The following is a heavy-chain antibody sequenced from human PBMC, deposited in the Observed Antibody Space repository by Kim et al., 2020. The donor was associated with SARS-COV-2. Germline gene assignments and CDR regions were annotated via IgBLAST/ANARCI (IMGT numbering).Heavy chain of an antibody. Sequence: SETLSLTCTVSGGSISSSSYYWGWIRQPQGKGLEWIGSIYYSGSTYYNPSLKSRVTISVDTSKNQFSLKLSSVTAADTAVYYCARDQLDYYDSSGYDYWGQGTLVTVSS. D-gene: IGHD3-22*01. CDR2: IYYSGST. J-gene: IGHJ4*02. CDR3: ARDQLDYYDSSGYDY. CDR1: GGSISSSSYY. V-gene: IGHV4-39*07.